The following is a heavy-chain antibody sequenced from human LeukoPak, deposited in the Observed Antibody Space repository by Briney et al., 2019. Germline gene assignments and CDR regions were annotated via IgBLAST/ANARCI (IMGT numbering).Heavy chain of an antibody. D-gene: IGHD6-13*01. CDR2: ISSNGGST. J-gene: IGHJ4*02. CDR3: TRDMFAAPGIAAAGTPFDY. CDR1: GFTFSSYA. Sequence: PGGSLRLSCAASGFTFSSYAMHWVRQAPGKGLEYVSAISSNGGSTYYANSVKGRFTISRDNSKNTLYLQMGSLKTEDTAVYYCTRDMFAAPGIAAAGTPFDYWGQGTLVTVSS. V-gene: IGHV3-64*01.